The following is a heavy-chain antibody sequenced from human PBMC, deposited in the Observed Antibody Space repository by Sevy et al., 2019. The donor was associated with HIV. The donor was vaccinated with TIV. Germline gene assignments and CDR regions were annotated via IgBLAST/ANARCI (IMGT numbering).Heavy chain of an antibody. V-gene: IGHV4-59*01. D-gene: IGHD3-9*01. Sequence: SETLSLTCTVSGGSISSYYWSWIRHPPGKRLEWIGYIYYSGSTNYNPSLKSRVTISVDTSKNQFSLKLRSVTAADTAVYYCARESYDILPGSRGMDVWDQGTTVTVSS. CDR3: ARESYDILPGSRGMDV. CDR2: IYYSGST. CDR1: GGSISSYY. J-gene: IGHJ6*02.